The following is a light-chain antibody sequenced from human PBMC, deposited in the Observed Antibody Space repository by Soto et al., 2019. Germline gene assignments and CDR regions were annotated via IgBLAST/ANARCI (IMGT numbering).Light chain of an antibody. CDR1: SSNIGSNI. J-gene: IGLJ3*02. V-gene: IGLV1-44*01. Sequence: QSVLTQPPSASGTPGQRVTISCFGSSSNIGSNIVNWYQQLPGTAPKLLIHNNNQRPSGVPDRFSGSKSGTSASLAISGLQSEDEADYYCAAWDDSLNVLFGGGTKLTVL. CDR3: AAWDDSLNVL. CDR2: NNN.